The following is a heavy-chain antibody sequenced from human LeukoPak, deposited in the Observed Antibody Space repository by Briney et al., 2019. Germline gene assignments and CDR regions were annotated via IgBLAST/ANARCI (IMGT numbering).Heavy chain of an antibody. Sequence: SETPSLTCTVSGGSISSYYWSWIRQPPGKGLEWIGYIYYSGSTNYNPSLKSRVTISVDTSKNQFSLKLSSVTAADTAVYYCAREGGYDQIDYWGQGTLVTVSS. CDR2: IYYSGST. CDR1: GGSISSYY. D-gene: IGHD5-12*01. V-gene: IGHV4-59*01. J-gene: IGHJ4*02. CDR3: AREGGYDQIDY.